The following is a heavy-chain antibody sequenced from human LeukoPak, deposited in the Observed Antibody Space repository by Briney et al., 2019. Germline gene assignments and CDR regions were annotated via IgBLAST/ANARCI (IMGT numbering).Heavy chain of an antibody. J-gene: IGHJ4*02. D-gene: IGHD3-22*01. V-gene: IGHV1-18*01. Sequence: ASVKVSCKSSGGTFSSYAISWVRQAPRQGLEWMGWISVYSGNTHYAQTLQGRVTMTTDTSTTTAYMELRSLRSDDTAVYYCARDYYDTSGYFYGSNYWGQGTLVTVSS. CDR3: ARDYYDTSGYFYGSNY. CDR2: ISVYSGNT. CDR1: GGTFSSYA.